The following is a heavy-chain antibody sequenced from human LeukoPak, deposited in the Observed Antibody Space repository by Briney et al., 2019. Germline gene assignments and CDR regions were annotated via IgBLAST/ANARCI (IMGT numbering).Heavy chain of an antibody. CDR3: AELGITMIGGV. CDR1: GFTFGDYA. V-gene: IGHV3-23*01. D-gene: IGHD3-10*02. Sequence: PGGSLRLSCTASGFTFGDYAMSWFRQAPGKGLEWVSATSSSDAGTYYADSVRGRSTISRDNSKNTLYLQMNSLRAEDTAVYYCAELGITMIGGVWGKGTTVTISS. J-gene: IGHJ6*04. CDR2: TSSSDAGT.